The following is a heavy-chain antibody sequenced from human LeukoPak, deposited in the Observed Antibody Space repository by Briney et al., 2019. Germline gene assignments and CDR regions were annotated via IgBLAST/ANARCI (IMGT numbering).Heavy chain of an antibody. D-gene: IGHD4-11*01. V-gene: IGHV3-33*08. CDR3: ARDGTVTAGPFDP. CDR2: IWYDGSNK. J-gene: IGHJ5*02. CDR1: GFTFSTYG. Sequence: PGMSLRLSCVASGFTFSTYGMYWVRQAPGKGLEWVAFIWYDGSNKYYADSVKGRFTISRDNSKNTLYLQMNSLRAEDTAVYYCARDGTVTAGPFDPWGRGTLVTVSS.